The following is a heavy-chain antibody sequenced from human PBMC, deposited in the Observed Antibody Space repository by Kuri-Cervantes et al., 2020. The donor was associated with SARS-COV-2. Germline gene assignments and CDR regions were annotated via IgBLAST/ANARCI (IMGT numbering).Heavy chain of an antibody. CDR1: GFTFSSYA. V-gene: IGHV3-23*01. CDR3: AREGLARFDH. J-gene: IGHJ4*02. Sequence: GGSLRLSCAASGFTFSSYAMSWVRQAPGKGLEWVLSISGSGGSTFYADSVKGRFTISRDNSKNTVFLQMNSLRAEDTAVYYCAREGLARFDHWGQGNLVTVSS. CDR2: ISGSGGST.